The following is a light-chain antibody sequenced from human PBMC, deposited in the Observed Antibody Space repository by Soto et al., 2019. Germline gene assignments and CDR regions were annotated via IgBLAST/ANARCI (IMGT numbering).Light chain of an antibody. CDR1: SSDIGGYNY. Sequence: QSALTQPASVSGSPGQSITISCTGTSSDIGGYNYVSWYQQHPGKAPKLMLYEVSNRPSGISNRFSGSKSGNTASLTITGFQAEDEADYYCNSYTSSSTLYVFGTGTKLTVL. CDR2: EVS. J-gene: IGLJ1*01. V-gene: IGLV2-14*01. CDR3: NSYTSSSTLYV.